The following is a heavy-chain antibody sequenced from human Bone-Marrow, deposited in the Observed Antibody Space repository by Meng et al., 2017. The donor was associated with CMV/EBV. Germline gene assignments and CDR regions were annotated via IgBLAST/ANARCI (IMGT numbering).Heavy chain of an antibody. CDR1: GFSVSSDY. J-gene: IGHJ4*02. CDR2: IYPAGST. CDR3: RVGDGDYFDY. D-gene: IGHD3-16*01. V-gene: IGHV3-53*01. Sequence: GESLKISCAVSGFSVSSDYMNWVRQAPGKGLEWVSVIYPAGSTYYADSVKGRFTISRDNSKNTLYLQMNSLRAEDTAVYYCRVGDGDYFDYWGQGTLVTVSS.